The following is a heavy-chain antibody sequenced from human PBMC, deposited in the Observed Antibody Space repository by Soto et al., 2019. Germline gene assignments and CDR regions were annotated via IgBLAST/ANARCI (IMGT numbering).Heavy chain of an antibody. CDR2: ISDSGGNT. CDR1: GFTFSSCA. CDR3: AKYHNLDY. Sequence: EVQLLESGGGLVQPGGSLRLSCAASGFTFSSCAMSWVRQAPGKGLEWVSSISDSGGNTNYADSVKGRFTISRDNSKNTLYLQMSSLRAGDTAVYYCAKYHNLDYWGQGPLVTVSS. J-gene: IGHJ4*02. D-gene: IGHD3-10*01. V-gene: IGHV3-23*01.